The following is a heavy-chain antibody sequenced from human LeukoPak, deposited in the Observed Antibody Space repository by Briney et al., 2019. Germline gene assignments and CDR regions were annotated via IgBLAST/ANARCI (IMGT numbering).Heavy chain of an antibody. CDR3: ARMGPKYSGNYYFVY. CDR2: IYPGDSDT. Sequence: GESLKISCKGSGYSFTSYWIGWVRQMPGKGLEWLGIIYPGDSDTRYSPSLQGQVTISADKSISTAYLQWSSLKASDTAMYYCARMGPKYSGNYYFVYWGKGTLVTVSS. CDR1: GYSFTSYW. J-gene: IGHJ4*02. D-gene: IGHD1-26*01. V-gene: IGHV5-51*01.